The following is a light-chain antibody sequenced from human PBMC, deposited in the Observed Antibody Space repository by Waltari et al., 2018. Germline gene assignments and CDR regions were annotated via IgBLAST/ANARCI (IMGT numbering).Light chain of an antibody. V-gene: IGKV3-15*01. Sequence: EIVMTQSPAPLSVSPGERATLPCRASQSVSSNLAWYQQKPGQAPRLLIYGASTRATGIPARFSGSGSGTEFTLTISSMQSEDFAVYYCQQYNNWPPLTFGGGTKVEIK. CDR3: QQYNNWPPLT. CDR1: QSVSSN. CDR2: GAS. J-gene: IGKJ4*01.